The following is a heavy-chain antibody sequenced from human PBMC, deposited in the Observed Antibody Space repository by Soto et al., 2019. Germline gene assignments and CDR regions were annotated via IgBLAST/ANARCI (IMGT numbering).Heavy chain of an antibody. CDR3: AKGRHPYSSGWYEAFDI. CDR2: ISGSGGST. J-gene: IGHJ3*02. CDR1: GFTFSSYA. D-gene: IGHD6-19*01. Sequence: GGSLRLSCAASGFTFSSYAMSWVRQAPGKGLEWVSAISGSGGSTYYADSVKGRFTISRDNSKNTLYLQMNSLRAEDTAVYYCAKGRHPYSSGWYEAFDIWGQGTMVTVSS. V-gene: IGHV3-23*01.